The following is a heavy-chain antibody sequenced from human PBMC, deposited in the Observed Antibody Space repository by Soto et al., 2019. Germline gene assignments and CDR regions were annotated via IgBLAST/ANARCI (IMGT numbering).Heavy chain of an antibody. CDR3: ARARGARYFDY. CDR1: GGSISSGDYY. J-gene: IGHJ4*02. D-gene: IGHD2-15*01. Sequence: QEQLQESGPGLVKPSQTVSLTCTGCGGSISSGDYYWSWIRQPPGKGLEWIGYIYYGGSTYYNPSLKSRVTISVDTSKNQFSLKLSSVTAADTAVYYCARARGARYFDYWGQGTLVTVSS. CDR2: IYYGGST. V-gene: IGHV4-30-4*01.